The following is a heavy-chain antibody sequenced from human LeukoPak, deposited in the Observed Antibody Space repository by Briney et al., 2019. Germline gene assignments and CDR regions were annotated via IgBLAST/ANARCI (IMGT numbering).Heavy chain of an antibody. CDR2: IYYSGST. Sequence: PSETLSLTCTVSGGSISSYYWSWIRQPPGKGLEWIGYIYYSGSTNYNPSLKSRVTISVDTSKNQFSLKLSSVTAADTAVYYRARGGSGYDSFYYYGMDVWGQGTTVTVSS. D-gene: IGHD5-12*01. CDR1: GGSISSYY. V-gene: IGHV4-59*01. CDR3: ARGGSGYDSFYYYGMDV. J-gene: IGHJ6*02.